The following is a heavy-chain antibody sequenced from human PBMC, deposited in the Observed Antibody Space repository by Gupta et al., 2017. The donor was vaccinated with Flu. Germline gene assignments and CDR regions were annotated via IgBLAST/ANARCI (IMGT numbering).Heavy chain of an antibody. CDR3: ARGHWDS. CDR2: ISSSGVT. V-gene: IGHV3-48*03. J-gene: IGHJ4*02. Sequence: EVQLVESGGGVVQPGGSLRLSCAPSGFTFSSYEMNWVRLAPGKGLEWVAFISSSGVTYYTDSVKDRFTISRDNAKNSVHLQMHSLRAEDTAFYYCARGHWDSWGQGTLVT. CDR1: GFTFSSYE.